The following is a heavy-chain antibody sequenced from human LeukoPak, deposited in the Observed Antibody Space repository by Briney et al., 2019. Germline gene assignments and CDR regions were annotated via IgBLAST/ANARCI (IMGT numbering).Heavy chain of an antibody. CDR2: IKEDGSEK. CDR1: GFTFSNYW. V-gene: IGHV3-7*05. Sequence: GGSLRLSCAASGFTFSNYWMSWVREAPGKGLEGVANIKEDGSEKYYVDSVKGRFTISRDNAKNSLYLQMNSLRAEDTAVYYCARHAYGDYLFDYWGQGTLVTVSS. CDR3: ARHAYGDYLFDY. D-gene: IGHD4-17*01. J-gene: IGHJ4*02.